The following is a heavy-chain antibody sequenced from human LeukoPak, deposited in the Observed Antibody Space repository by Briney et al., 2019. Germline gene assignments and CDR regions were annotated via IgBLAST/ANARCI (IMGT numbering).Heavy chain of an antibody. Sequence: PSETLSLTCTVSGGSISSYYWSWIRQPPGKGLEWIGYIYYSGSTNYNPSLKSRVTISVDTSKNQFSLKLSSVTAADTAVYYCARGYSIAAPGIDYWGQGTLVTVSS. V-gene: IGHV4-59*12. D-gene: IGHD6-25*01. CDR2: IYYSGST. CDR1: GGSISSYY. CDR3: ARGYSIAAPGIDY. J-gene: IGHJ4*02.